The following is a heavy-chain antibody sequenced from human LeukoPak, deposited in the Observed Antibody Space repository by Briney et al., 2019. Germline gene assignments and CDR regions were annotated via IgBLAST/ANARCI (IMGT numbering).Heavy chain of an antibody. D-gene: IGHD6-6*01. CDR1: GFTFSSYA. CDR3: ARSIAARFRWFDP. J-gene: IGHJ5*02. Sequence: GGSLRLSCAASGFTFSSYAMSWVRQAPGKGLEWVANIKQDGSEKYYVDSVKGRFTISRDNAKNSLYLQMNSLRAEDTAVYYCARSIAARFRWFDPWGLGTLVTISS. CDR2: IKQDGSEK. V-gene: IGHV3-7*01.